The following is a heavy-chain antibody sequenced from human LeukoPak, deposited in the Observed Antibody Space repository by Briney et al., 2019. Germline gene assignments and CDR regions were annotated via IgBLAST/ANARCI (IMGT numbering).Heavy chain of an antibody. J-gene: IGHJ6*03. CDR1: GFTSSGSA. V-gene: IGHV3-73*01. CDR2: IRSKANSYAT. D-gene: IGHD2/OR15-2a*01. CDR3: TTTLITDYYYYMDV. Sequence: GGSLKLSCAASGFTSSGSAMYWVRQTSGKGLEWVGRIRSKANSYATAYAASVKGRFTISRDNSKNTADLQMNSLKTEDTAVHYCTTTLITDYYYYMDVWGNGTTVTVYS.